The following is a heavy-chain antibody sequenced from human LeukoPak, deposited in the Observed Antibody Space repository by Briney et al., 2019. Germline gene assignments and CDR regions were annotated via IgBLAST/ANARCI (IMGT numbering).Heavy chain of an antibody. D-gene: IGHD3-10*01. V-gene: IGHV3-23*01. CDR3: AKEIGSGSYYNNYNWFDP. J-gene: IGHJ5*02. Sequence: PGGSLRLSCAASGFTFSSYEMNWVRQAPGKGLEWVSAISGSGGSTYYADSVKGRFTISRDNSKNTLYLQMNSLRAEDTAVYYCAKEIGSGSYYNNYNWFDPWGQGTLVTVSS. CDR1: GFTFSSYE. CDR2: ISGSGGST.